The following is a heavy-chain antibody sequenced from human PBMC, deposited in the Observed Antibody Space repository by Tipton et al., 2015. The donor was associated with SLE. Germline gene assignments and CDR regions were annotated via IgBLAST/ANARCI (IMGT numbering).Heavy chain of an antibody. V-gene: IGHV4-39*07. CDR1: GGAISSSAYY. CDR3: ARIAYSSTSFYFDS. J-gene: IGHJ4*02. CDR2: AYYSGSS. D-gene: IGHD6-6*01. Sequence: TLSLTCIVSGGAISSSAYYWGRIRQPPGKAPEWVGCAYYSGSSYYNLSLKSRVTISVDTSKNLFSLRLSSVTAADTAVYFCARIAYSSTSFYFDSWGQGTLVTVSS.